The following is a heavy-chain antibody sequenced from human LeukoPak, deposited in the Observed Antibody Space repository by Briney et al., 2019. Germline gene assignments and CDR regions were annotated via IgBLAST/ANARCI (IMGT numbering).Heavy chain of an antibody. J-gene: IGHJ6*03. CDR1: GGSISSSSYY. CDR3: ARAPVVVPADYYYYYYMDV. D-gene: IGHD2-2*01. V-gene: IGHV4-39*07. Sequence: SETLSLTCTVSGGSISSSSYYWGWIRQPPGKGLEWIGSIYYSGSTYYNPSLKSRVTISVDTSKNQFSLKLSSVTAADTAVYYCARAPVVVPADYYYYYYMDVWGKGTTVTVSS. CDR2: IYYSGST.